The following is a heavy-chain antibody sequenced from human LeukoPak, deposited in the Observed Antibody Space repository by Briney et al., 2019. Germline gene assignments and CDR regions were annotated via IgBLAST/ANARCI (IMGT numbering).Heavy chain of an antibody. Sequence: SSETLSLTCTVSGGSISSYYWSWIRQPPGKGLEWIGYIYYSGSTNYNPSLKSRVTISVDTSKNQFSLKLSSVTAADTAVYYCARDKSPVAPGYMDVWGKGTTVTVSS. CDR2: IYYSGST. J-gene: IGHJ6*03. V-gene: IGHV4-59*01. D-gene: IGHD6-19*01. CDR1: GGSISSYY. CDR3: ARDKSPVAPGYMDV.